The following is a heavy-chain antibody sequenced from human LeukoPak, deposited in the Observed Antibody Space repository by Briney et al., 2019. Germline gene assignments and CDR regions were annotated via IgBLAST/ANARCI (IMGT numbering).Heavy chain of an antibody. CDR2: IIPIFGTA. J-gene: IGHJ4*02. CDR1: GGTFSSYA. D-gene: IGHD1-26*01. Sequence: SVKSSCKASGGTFSSYAISWVRQAPGQGLEWVGGIIPIFGTANYAQKFQGRVTITADESTSTAYMELSSLRSEDTAVYYCAVRDWEVLLSHFDYWGQGTLVIVSS. CDR3: AVRDWEVLLSHFDY. V-gene: IGHV1-69*13.